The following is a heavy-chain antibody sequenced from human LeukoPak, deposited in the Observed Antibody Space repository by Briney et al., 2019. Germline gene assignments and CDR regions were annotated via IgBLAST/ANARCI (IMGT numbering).Heavy chain of an antibody. J-gene: IGHJ4*02. CDR3: ASSGYYPFDY. Sequence: SETLSLTCAVYGGSLSGYYWSWIRQPPGKGLEWIGEINHSGSTNYNPSLKSRVTISVDTSKNQFSLKLSSVTAADTAVYYCASSGYYPFDYWGQGTLVTVSS. D-gene: IGHD3-22*01. CDR1: GGSLSGYY. V-gene: IGHV4-34*01. CDR2: INHSGST.